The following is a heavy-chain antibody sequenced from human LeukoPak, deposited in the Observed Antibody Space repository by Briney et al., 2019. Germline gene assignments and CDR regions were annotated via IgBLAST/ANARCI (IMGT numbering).Heavy chain of an antibody. CDR3: ARDPYYDFWSGHQIMCDY. Sequence: PGRSLRLSCAASGFTFSSYAMHWVRQAPGKGLEWVAVISYDGSNKYYADSVKGRFTISRDNSKNTLYLQMNSLRAEDTAVYYCARDPYYDFWSGHQIMCDYWGQGTLVTVSS. J-gene: IGHJ4*02. D-gene: IGHD3-3*01. V-gene: IGHV3-30-3*01. CDR1: GFTFSSYA. CDR2: ISYDGSNK.